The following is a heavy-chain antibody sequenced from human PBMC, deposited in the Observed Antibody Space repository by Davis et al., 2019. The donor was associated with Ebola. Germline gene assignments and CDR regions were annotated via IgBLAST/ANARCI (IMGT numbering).Heavy chain of an antibody. CDR2: INAGNGNT. Sequence: ASVKVSCKASGYTFTSYAMHWVLHAHFARLEWMGWINAGNGNTKYSQKFQGRVTITRDTSASTAYMELSSLRAEDTAVYYCARVGGLVVPAANYYYYYMDVWGKGTTVTVSS. CDR1: GYTFTSYA. V-gene: IGHV1-3*01. CDR3: ARVGGLVVPAANYYYYYMDV. D-gene: IGHD2-2*01. J-gene: IGHJ6*03.